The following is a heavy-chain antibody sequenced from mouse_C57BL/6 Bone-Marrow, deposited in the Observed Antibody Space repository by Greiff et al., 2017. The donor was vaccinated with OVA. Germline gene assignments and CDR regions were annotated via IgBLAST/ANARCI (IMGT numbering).Heavy chain of an antibody. V-gene: IGHV1-81*01. J-gene: IGHJ2*01. CDR1: GYTFTSYG. Sequence: VQLQQSGAELARPGASVKLSCKASGYTFTSYGISWVKQRTGQGLEWIGEIYPRSGNTYYNEQFKGKATLTADKSSTTAYMELRSLTSEDSAAYYCAGLGNFITTIVDNFGYWGHGTTLTVSS. CDR3: AGLGNFITTIVDNFGY. CDR2: IYPRSGNT. D-gene: IGHD1-1*01.